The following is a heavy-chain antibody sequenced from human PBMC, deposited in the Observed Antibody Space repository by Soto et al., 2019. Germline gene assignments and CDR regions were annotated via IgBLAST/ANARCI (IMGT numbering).Heavy chain of an antibody. CDR2: ISGSGGST. CDR1: GFTFSSYA. J-gene: IGHJ4*02. Sequence: GSLRLSCAASGFTFSSYAMSWVRQAPGKGLEWVSAISGSGGSTYYADSVKGRFTISRDNSKNTLYLQMNSLRAEDTAVYYCATMPTYYYDSSGYPAYYFDYWGQGTLVTVSS. D-gene: IGHD3-22*01. V-gene: IGHV3-23*01. CDR3: ATMPTYYYDSSGYPAYYFDY.